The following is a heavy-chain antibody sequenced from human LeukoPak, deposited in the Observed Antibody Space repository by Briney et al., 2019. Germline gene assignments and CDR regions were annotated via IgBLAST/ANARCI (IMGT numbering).Heavy chain of an antibody. CDR3: TRLGLWFGEGDYGMDV. D-gene: IGHD3-10*01. V-gene: IGHV3-73*01. J-gene: IGHJ6*02. CDR2: IRSKANSYAT. Sequence: PGGSLRLSCAASGFTFSGSAMHWVRQASGKGLEWVGRIRSKANSYATAYAASVKGRFTISRDDSKNTAYLQMNSLKTEGTALYYCTRLGLWFGEGDYGMDVWGQGTTVTVSS. CDR1: GFTFSGSA.